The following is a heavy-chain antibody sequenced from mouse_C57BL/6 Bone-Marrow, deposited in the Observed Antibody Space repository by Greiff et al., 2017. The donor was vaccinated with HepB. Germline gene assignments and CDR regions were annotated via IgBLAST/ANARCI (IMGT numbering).Heavy chain of an antibody. Sequence: EVKLMESGGGLVQPGESLKLSCESNEYEFPSHDMSWVRKTPEKRLELVAAINSDGGSTYYPDTMERRFIISRDNTKKTLYLQMISLRSEDTALYYCARRPFYYSNYVGYWGQGTTLTVSS. CDR2: INSDGGST. CDR3: ARRPFYYSNYVGY. CDR1: EYEFPSHD. J-gene: IGHJ2*01. V-gene: IGHV5-2*01. D-gene: IGHD2-5*01.